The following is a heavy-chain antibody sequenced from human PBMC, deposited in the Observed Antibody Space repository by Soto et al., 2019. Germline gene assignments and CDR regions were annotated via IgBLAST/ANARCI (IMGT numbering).Heavy chain of an antibody. CDR2: INPSGGST. V-gene: IGHV1-46*03. D-gene: IGHD6-13*01. J-gene: IGHJ4*02. CDR1: GYTFTRYY. Sequence: ASVKVSCKASGYTFTRYYMHWVRQAPGQGLEWMGIINPSGGSTSYAQKFQGRGTMTRDTSTSTVYMELSSLRSEDTAVYYCASANQSSWYSYWGQGTLVTVSS. CDR3: ASANQSSWYSY.